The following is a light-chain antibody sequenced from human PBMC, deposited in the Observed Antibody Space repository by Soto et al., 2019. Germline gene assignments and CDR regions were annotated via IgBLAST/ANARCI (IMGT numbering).Light chain of an antibody. V-gene: IGKV3-20*01. CDR2: GAS. CDR1: QSVSSGY. CDR3: QQYGTSPWT. J-gene: IGKJ1*01. Sequence: IFLTQSPGTLYLSGWDIATLPRMASQSVSSGYLAWYQQRPGQAPRLLIYGASTRATGIPDRFSGSGSGTDFTLTISRLEPEDFAVYYCQQYGTSPWTFGQGTKVDIK.